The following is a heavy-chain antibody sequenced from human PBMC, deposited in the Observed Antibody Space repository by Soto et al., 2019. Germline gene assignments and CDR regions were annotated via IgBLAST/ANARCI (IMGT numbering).Heavy chain of an antibody. Sequence: GASVKVSCKASGYTFTSYYMHWVRQAPGQGLEWMGIINPSGGSTSYAQKFQGRVTMTRDTSTSTVYMELSSLRSEDTAVYYCARWGQTTVINDAFDIWGQGTMVTVSS. D-gene: IGHD4-17*01. V-gene: IGHV1-46*01. CDR2: INPSGGST. CDR3: ARWGQTTVINDAFDI. CDR1: GYTFTSYY. J-gene: IGHJ3*02.